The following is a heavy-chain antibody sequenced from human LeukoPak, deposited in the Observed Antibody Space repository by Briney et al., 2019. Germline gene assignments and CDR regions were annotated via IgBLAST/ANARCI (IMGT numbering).Heavy chain of an antibody. Sequence: PGGSLRLSCAASGFTFSDYYMNWIRQAPGKGLEWISYISSSGRITYYADSVKGRFTSSRDNAKNSLYLQMNSLRAEDTAVYYCARDQEIYYDILTGRHYFDYWGQGALVTVSS. V-gene: IGHV3-11*04. CDR2: ISSSGRIT. CDR3: ARDQEIYYDILTGRHYFDY. D-gene: IGHD3-9*01. CDR1: GFTFSDYY. J-gene: IGHJ4*02.